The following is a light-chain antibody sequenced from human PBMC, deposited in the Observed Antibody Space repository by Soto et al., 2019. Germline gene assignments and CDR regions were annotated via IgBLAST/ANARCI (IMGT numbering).Light chain of an antibody. J-gene: IGLJ2*01. V-gene: IGLV2-8*01. CDR1: SMDVGGYNY. CDR2: EVS. Sequence: QSALTQPPSASGSPGQSVPISCTGTSMDVGGYNYVSWYQQHPGKAPKLMIYEVSKRPSGVPDRFSGSNSGNTASLTVSGLQAEDEADYYCSSYAGSNNFVFGGGTKLTVL. CDR3: SSYAGSNNFV.